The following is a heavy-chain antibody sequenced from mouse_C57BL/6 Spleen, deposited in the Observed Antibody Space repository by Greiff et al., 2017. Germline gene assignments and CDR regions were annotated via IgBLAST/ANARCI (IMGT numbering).Heavy chain of an antibody. J-gene: IGHJ3*01. CDR2: IYPSDSET. Sequence: QVHVKQPGAELVRPGSSVKLSCKASGYTFTSYWMDWVKQRPGQGLEWIGNIYPSDSETHYNQKFKDKATLTVDKSSSTAYMQLSSLTSEDSAVYYCARGDAEGGFAYWGQGTLVTVSA. V-gene: IGHV1-61*01. CDR1: GYTFTSYW. CDR3: ARGDAEGGFAY.